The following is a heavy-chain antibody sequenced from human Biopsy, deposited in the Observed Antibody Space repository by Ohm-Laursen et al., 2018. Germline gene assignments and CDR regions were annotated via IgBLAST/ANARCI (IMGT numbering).Heavy chain of an antibody. Sequence: SSVKVSCKASGDSSTSYAIGWVRQAPGQGLEWMGGIIPIPNVATYAQKFQGRITITADESTSTAYMELSSLTSDDTAVYFCARGEGSSWFDPWGHGTLVTVSS. D-gene: IGHD1-26*01. V-gene: IGHV1-69*01. J-gene: IGHJ5*02. CDR2: IIPIPNVA. CDR1: GDSSTSYA. CDR3: ARGEGSSWFDP.